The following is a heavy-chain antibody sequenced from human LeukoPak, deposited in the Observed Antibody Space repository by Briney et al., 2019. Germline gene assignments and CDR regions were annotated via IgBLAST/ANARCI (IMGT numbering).Heavy chain of an antibody. CDR1: GFTFSSYG. J-gene: IGHJ4*02. CDR2: VSESGGST. D-gene: IGHD3-3*01. V-gene: IGHV3-23*01. CDR3: TKWNGYGDY. Sequence: GGSLRLSCAASGFTFSSYGMSWVRQAPGKGLEWVSGVSESGGSTYYTDSVKGRFTISRDNSRNTLYLQMSSLRAEDTAIYYCTKWNGYGDYWGQGILVTVSS.